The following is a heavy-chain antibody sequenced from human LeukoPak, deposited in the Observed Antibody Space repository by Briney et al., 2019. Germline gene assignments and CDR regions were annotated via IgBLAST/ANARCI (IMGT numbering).Heavy chain of an antibody. CDR2: FDPEDGET. D-gene: IGHD1-26*01. CDR1: GYTLTELS. J-gene: IGHJ4*02. Sequence: GASVKVSCKVSGYTLTELSMHWVRQAPGKGLEWMGGFDPEDGETIYAQKFQGGVTMTEDTSTDTANMELSSLRSEDTAVYYCATDIHPSLSIVGATTFDYWGQGTLVTVSS. CDR3: ATDIHPSLSIVGATTFDY. V-gene: IGHV1-24*01.